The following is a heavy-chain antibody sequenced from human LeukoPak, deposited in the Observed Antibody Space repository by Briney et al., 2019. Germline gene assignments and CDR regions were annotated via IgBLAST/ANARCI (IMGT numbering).Heavy chain of an antibody. CDR1: GFTFSSYG. D-gene: IGHD3-10*01. CDR3: ARDRGELAFDH. Sequence: GGSLGLSCAASGFTFSSYGMHWVRQAPGKGLEWVAKIKEDGSEKYYVDSMKGRFTISRDNAKNSLYLQMNSLRAEDTAVYYCARDRGELAFDHWGQGTLVTVSS. J-gene: IGHJ4*02. V-gene: IGHV3-7*01. CDR2: IKEDGSEK.